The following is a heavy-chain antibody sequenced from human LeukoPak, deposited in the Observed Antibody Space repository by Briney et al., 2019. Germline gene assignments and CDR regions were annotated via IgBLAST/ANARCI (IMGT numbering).Heavy chain of an antibody. J-gene: IGHJ4*02. CDR2: IYHSGTT. CDR1: GYSPTRGYY. D-gene: IGHD5-24*01. CDR3: ARDRYNQGYY. Sequence: SETPSLTPALSGYSPTRGYYWAWTRQPPGKGLEWIGRIYHSGTTYSNPSPKSRVTISVDTSKNQFSLKLSSVTAADTAVYYCARDRYNQGYYWGQGNLVTVSS. V-gene: IGHV4-38-2*02.